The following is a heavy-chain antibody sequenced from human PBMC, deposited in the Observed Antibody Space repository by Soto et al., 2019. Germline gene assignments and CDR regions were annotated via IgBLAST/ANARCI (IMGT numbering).Heavy chain of an antibody. CDR1: GGSISRSSYY. D-gene: IGHD4-4*01. CDR2: IYSSGST. Sequence: QLQLQESGPGLVKPSETLSLTCTVSGGSISRSSYYWGWIRQPPGKGLEWIGSIYSSGSTYYNPSLNSRVTISVDTSRNQFSLKLSSVTAAATAVYSGARLQATVTNWCDPWGQGTLVTVSS. CDR3: ARLQATVTNWCDP. V-gene: IGHV4-39*01. J-gene: IGHJ5*02.